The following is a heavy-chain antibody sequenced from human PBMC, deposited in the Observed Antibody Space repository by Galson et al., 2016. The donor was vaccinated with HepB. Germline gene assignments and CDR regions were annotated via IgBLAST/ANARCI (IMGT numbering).Heavy chain of an antibody. CDR1: GFIFSSYS. D-gene: IGHD6-6*01. V-gene: IGHV3-48*04. J-gene: IGHJ4*01. Sequence: SLRLSCAASGFIFSSYSMYWVRQAPGKGLEWLSYISGSSNTIKYADSVKGRFTISRDNARNSLSLQMNSLKASDTAMYYCARHYSSSPAGDFWGHGVLLTVSS. CDR2: ISGSSNTI. CDR3: ARHYSSSPAGDF.